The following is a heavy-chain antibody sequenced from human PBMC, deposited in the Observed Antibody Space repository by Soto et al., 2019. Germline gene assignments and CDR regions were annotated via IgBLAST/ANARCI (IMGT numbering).Heavy chain of an antibody. Sequence: QVQLVQSGAEEKKPGASVKVSCKASGYTFTSYAMHWVRQAPGQRLEWMGWINGGNGNTKYSQKFQGRVTITRDTSASTAYMELSGLRSEDTAVYYCARDYDTSGYPRYYFDYWGQGTLVTVSS. V-gene: IGHV1-3*05. CDR3: ARDYDTSGYPRYYFDY. J-gene: IGHJ4*02. D-gene: IGHD3-22*01. CDR1: GYTFTSYA. CDR2: INGGNGNT.